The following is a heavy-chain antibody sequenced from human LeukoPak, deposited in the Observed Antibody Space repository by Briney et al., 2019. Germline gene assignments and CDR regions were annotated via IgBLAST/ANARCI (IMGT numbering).Heavy chain of an antibody. D-gene: IGHD6-19*01. Sequence: SETLSLTCTVSGDSFTSVTDYWAWIRQPPGKGLEWIATGDYSGGTYYNPSLESRVAISADMSKNQISLQLTSVTGADTAVYYCARGPMEGYQWGVWGQGTTVTVSS. CDR3: ARGPMEGYQWGV. V-gene: IGHV4-39*07. CDR1: GDSFTSVTDY. J-gene: IGHJ6*02. CDR2: GDYSGGT.